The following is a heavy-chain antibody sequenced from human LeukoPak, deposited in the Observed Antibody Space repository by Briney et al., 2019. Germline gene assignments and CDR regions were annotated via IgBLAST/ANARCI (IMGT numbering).Heavy chain of an antibody. V-gene: IGHV3-30*18. D-gene: IGHD4-11*01. CDR1: GFTFSSYG. CDR2: ISYDGSNK. Sequence: PGGSLRLSCAASGFTFSSYGMHWVRQAPGKGLEWVAVISYDGSNKYYADSVKGRFTISRDNSKNTLYLQMNSLRAEDTAVYYCAKLRVTTEHDTFDYWGQGTLVTLSS. J-gene: IGHJ4*02. CDR3: AKLRVTTEHDTFDY.